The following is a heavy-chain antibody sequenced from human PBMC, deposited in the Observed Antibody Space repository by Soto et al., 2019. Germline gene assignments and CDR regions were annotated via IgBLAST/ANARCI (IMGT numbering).Heavy chain of an antibody. V-gene: IGHV4-61*01. CDR1: GGSVSSGSYY. Sequence: SETLSLTCTVSGGSVSSGSYYWSWIRQPPGKGLEWIGYIYYSGSTNYDPSLKSRVTISVDTSKNQFSLKLSSVTAADTAVYYCARDFIAASQGYFDYWGQGTLVTVSS. J-gene: IGHJ4*02. CDR3: ARDFIAASQGYFDY. CDR2: IYYSGST. D-gene: IGHD6-6*01.